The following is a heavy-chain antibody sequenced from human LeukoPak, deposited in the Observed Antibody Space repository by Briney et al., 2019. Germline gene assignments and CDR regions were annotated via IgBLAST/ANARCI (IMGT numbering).Heavy chain of an antibody. Sequence: PGGSLRLSCAASGSTFSRFAMHWVRQAPGKGLEWVAVISDDGSKAYYTDSVKGRFTISRDNSKNTLNLQMSSLRSEDTAVYYCAREDILWTSYLWGQGTLVTVSS. CDR2: ISDDGSKA. V-gene: IGHV3-30*10. CDR3: AREDILWTSYL. D-gene: IGHD3/OR15-3a*01. J-gene: IGHJ4*02. CDR1: GSTFSRFA.